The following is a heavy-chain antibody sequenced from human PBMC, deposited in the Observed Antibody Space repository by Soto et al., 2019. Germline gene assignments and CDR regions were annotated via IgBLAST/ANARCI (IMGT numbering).Heavy chain of an antibody. V-gene: IGHV3-23*01. J-gene: IGHJ4*02. CDR2: ISGSGGGI. CDR1: GFTFSSYA. D-gene: IGHD2-15*01. Sequence: EVQLLESGGGLVQPGGSLRVTCAASGFTFSSYAMSWVRQAPGKGLEWVSTISGSGGGIYYADSVKGRFTISRDNSKNTLDLQMNSLRAEDTAVYYCAKRNLVVRPPLDYWGQGTLVTVSS. CDR3: AKRNLVVRPPLDY.